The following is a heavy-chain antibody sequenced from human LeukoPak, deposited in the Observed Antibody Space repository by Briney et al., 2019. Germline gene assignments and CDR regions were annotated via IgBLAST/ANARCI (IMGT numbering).Heavy chain of an antibody. D-gene: IGHD1-26*01. CDR2: IYYSGST. CDR1: GGSISNYY. J-gene: IGHJ4*02. Sequence: SETLSLTCTVSGGSISNYYWGWIRQPPGKGLEWIGNIYYSGSTYYNPSLKSRVTISVDTSKNQFSLKLSSVTAADTAVYYCARDGRFPPEVLPRYFDYWGQGTLVTVSS. CDR3: ARDGRFPPEVLPRYFDY. V-gene: IGHV4-59*12.